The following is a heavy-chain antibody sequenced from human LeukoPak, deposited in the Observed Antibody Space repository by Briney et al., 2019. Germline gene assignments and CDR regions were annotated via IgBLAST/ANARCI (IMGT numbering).Heavy chain of an antibody. V-gene: IGHV1-2*02. CDR3: ARSSTDDAFDI. CDR2: INPNSGGT. CDR1: GYTFTSYG. J-gene: IGHJ3*02. Sequence: ASVKVSCKASGYTFTSYGISWVRQAPGQGLEWMGWINPNSGGTNYAQKFQGRVTMTRDTSISTAYMELSRLRSDDTAVYYCARSSTDDAFDIWGQGTMVTVSS.